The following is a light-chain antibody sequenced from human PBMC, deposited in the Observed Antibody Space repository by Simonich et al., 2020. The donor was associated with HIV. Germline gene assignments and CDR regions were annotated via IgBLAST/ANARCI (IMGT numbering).Light chain of an antibody. CDR2: GAS. CDR3: QQYNNWPMYT. V-gene: IGKV3-15*01. J-gene: IGKJ2*01. Sequence: EIVMTQSPATLSVSPGERATLPCRASQSVSINLAWYQHKPGQAPRLLISGASTRATGIPARFSGSGSGTDFTLTISSLQSEDFAVYYCQQYNNWPMYTFGQGTKLEIK. CDR1: QSVSIN.